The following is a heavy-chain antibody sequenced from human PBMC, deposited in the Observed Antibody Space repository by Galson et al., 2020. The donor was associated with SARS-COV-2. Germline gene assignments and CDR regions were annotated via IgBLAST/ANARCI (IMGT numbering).Heavy chain of an antibody. D-gene: IGHD1-26*01. V-gene: IGHV1-69*05. J-gene: IGHJ4*02. Sequence: ASVKVSCKASGGTFSSYAINWVRQAPGQGLEWMGGIIPMFGTAKYTQKFQGRVTITTDEFTSTAYMELSSLRSEDTAVYYCATVMEATTPAYWGQGTLVTVSP. CDR1: GGTFSSYA. CDR2: IIPMFGTA. CDR3: ATVMEATTPAY.